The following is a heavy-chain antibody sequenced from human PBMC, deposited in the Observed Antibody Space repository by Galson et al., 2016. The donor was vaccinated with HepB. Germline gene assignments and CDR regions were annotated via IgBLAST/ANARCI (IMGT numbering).Heavy chain of an antibody. D-gene: IGHD3-10*01. CDR2: IIPIFGTA. CDR1: GGTFSSCV. V-gene: IGHV1-69*06. Sequence: SVKVSCKAFGGTFSSCVISWVRQAPGQGLEWMGGIIPIFGTAEYAQKFQGRVTITADKSTSTAYMELSSLRSEDTAVYYCARDGRVRGVLGYYYGMDVWGQGTTVTVTS. J-gene: IGHJ6*02. CDR3: ARDGRVRGVLGYYYGMDV.